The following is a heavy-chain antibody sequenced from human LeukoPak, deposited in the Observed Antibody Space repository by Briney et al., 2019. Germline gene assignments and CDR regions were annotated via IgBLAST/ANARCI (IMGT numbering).Heavy chain of an antibody. Sequence: GGSLRLSCAASGFTFSSYWMSWVRQAPGKGLEWVANIKQDGSEKYYVDSVKGRFTISRDNAMNSLYLQMNSLRAEDTAVYYCARERAGGYSSSWYSYYFDYWGQGTLVTVSS. D-gene: IGHD6-13*01. CDR2: IKQDGSEK. CDR3: ARERAGGYSSSWYSYYFDY. J-gene: IGHJ4*02. CDR1: GFTFSSYW. V-gene: IGHV3-7*01.